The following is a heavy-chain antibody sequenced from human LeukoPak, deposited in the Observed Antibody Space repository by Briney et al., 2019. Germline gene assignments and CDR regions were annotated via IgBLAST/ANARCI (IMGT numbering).Heavy chain of an antibody. CDR2: ISPDGRAT. J-gene: IGHJ4*02. CDR1: GFIFSYYS. V-gene: IGHV3-64*01. D-gene: IGHD1-14*01. Sequence: PGGSLRLSCAASGFIFSYYSMHWVRQAPGKGLEYVSVISPDGRATYYTNSVKGRFTISRDNSENTVYLQMDSLRDDDTAVYYCAREQPAGSTDYWGQGTLVTVSS. CDR3: AREQPAGSTDY.